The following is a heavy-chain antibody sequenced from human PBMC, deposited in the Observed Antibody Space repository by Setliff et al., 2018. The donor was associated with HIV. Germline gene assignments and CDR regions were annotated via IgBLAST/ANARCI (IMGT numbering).Heavy chain of an antibody. CDR3: AGGRYFRDIRDSRFDF. V-gene: IGHV4-31*03. Sequence: SETLSLTCSVSGVSITTYGYYWSWIRHYPGKGLEWIGYMYHSGSTYYNASLASRLIMSLDPSKNQFSLKLNSKTAADTAMYYCAGGRYFRDIRDSRFDFWGQGMLVTVSS. CDR1: GVSITTYGYY. D-gene: IGHD3-9*01. CDR2: MYHSGST. J-gene: IGHJ4*02.